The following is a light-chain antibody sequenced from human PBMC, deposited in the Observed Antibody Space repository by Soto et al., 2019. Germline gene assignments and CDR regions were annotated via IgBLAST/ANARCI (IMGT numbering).Light chain of an antibody. Sequence: ALTQPASVSGSPGQSITISCTGTSSDVGGYNYVSWYQQHPGKAPKLMIYEVSNRPSGDSDRFSGSKSGNTASLTISGLQAEDEADYYCSSYTSSSTPYVFGSGTKLTVL. J-gene: IGLJ1*01. CDR2: EVS. V-gene: IGLV2-14*03. CDR3: SSYTSSSTPYV. CDR1: SSDVGGYNY.